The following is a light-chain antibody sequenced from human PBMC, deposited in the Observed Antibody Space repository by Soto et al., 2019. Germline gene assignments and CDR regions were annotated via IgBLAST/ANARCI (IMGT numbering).Light chain of an antibody. CDR1: SSNIGAGYD. Sequence: QSVLTQPPSVSGAPGQRVTICCTGSSSNIGAGYDVHGYQQLPGTAPKLLIYGNSNRPSGVPDRFSGSKSGTSASLAITGLQAEDEADYYCQSYDSSLSGSVVFGGGTKLTVL. CDR2: GNS. J-gene: IGLJ2*01. CDR3: QSYDSSLSGSVV. V-gene: IGLV1-40*01.